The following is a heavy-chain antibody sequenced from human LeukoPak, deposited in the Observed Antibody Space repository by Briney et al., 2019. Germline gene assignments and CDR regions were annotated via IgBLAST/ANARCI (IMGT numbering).Heavy chain of an antibody. J-gene: IGHJ4*02. V-gene: IGHV3-23*01. CDR1: GFTFSNYA. CDR2: ITGSGDST. CDR3: AKGGLWYGKNDH. Sequence: GGSLRLSCTASGFTFSNYAMSWVRQAPGKGLQWVSTITGSGDSTYNADSVKGRFTISRDNSENTMNLQMNSLRAEDTAVYYCAKGGLWYGKNDHRGQGTLVTVSS. D-gene: IGHD6-13*01.